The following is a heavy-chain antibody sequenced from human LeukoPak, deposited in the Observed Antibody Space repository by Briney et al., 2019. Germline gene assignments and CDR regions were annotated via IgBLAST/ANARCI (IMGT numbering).Heavy chain of an antibody. CDR1: GFTVSSNY. D-gene: IGHD3-22*01. Sequence: GGSLRLSCAASGFTVSSNYMSWVRQAPGKGLEWVSVIYSGGSTYYADSVKGRFTISRDISKNTLYLQMNSLRAEDTAVYYCARDRSSGSLGYNWFDPWGQGTLVTASS. CDR2: IYSGGST. CDR3: ARDRSSGSLGYNWFDP. J-gene: IGHJ5*02. V-gene: IGHV3-66*01.